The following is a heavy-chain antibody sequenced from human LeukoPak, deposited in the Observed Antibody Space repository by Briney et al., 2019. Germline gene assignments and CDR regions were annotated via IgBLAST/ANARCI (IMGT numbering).Heavy chain of an antibody. D-gene: IGHD1-26*01. CDR1: GFTFSSYG. CDR2: ISYDGSNK. CDR3: AKDHVGAFDH. J-gene: IGHJ4*02. Sequence: PGGSLRLSCAASGFTFSSYGMHWVRQAPGKGLEWVAVISYDGSNKYYADSVKGRFTISRDNSKNTLYLQMNSLRAEDTAVYYCAKDHVGAFDHWGQGILVTVSS. V-gene: IGHV3-30*18.